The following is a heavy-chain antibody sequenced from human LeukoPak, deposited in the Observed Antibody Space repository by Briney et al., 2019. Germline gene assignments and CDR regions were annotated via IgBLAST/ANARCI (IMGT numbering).Heavy chain of an antibody. CDR1: GFTFDDYA. J-gene: IGHJ6*03. V-gene: IGHV3-43D*03. CDR3: AKDGEPSLAGLYYYYYMDV. CDR2: ISWDGGST. D-gene: IGHD6-19*01. Sequence: PGGSLRLSCAASGFTFDDYAMHWVRQAPGKGLEWVSLISWDGGSTYYADSVKGRFTISRDNSKNSLYLQMNSLRAEDTALYYCAKDGEPSLAGLYYYYYMDVWGKGTTVTVSS.